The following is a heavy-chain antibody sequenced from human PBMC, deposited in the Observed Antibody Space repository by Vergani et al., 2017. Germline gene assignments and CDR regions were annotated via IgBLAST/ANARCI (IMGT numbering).Heavy chain of an antibody. V-gene: IGHV2-5*04. J-gene: IGHJ6*03. CDR2: IYWNDDL. D-gene: IGHD1-7*01. Sequence: QITLKESGPTLVKPTQTLTLTCTFSGFSLNTRGVSVAWIRQPPGKALDWLALIYWNDDLHYSPSLNNRVTITKDTSNNQVVLTMTNMDYVDTGTYYCVYRKTECGTAGCFYPFYYYNYMDVWGKGTTVTVSS. CDR1: GFSLNTRGVS. CDR3: VYRKTECGTAGCFYPFYYYNYMDV.